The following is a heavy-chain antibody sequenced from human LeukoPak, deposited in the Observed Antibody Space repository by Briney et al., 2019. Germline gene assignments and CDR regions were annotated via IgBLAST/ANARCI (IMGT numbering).Heavy chain of an antibody. D-gene: IGHD3-22*01. CDR3: AKGSSGYFFDL. J-gene: IGHJ4*02. CDR2: IKQDGSEK. V-gene: IGHV3-7*03. Sequence: GGSLRLSCAASGFTFSSYWMSWVRQAPGKGLEWVANIKQDGSEKYYVDSVKGRFTISRDNAKNSLYLQMNSLRAEDTALYYCAKGSSGYFFDLWGQGTLVTVSS. CDR1: GFTFSSYW.